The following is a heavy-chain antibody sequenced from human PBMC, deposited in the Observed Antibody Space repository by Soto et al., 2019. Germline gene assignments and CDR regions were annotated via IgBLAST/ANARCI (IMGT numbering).Heavy chain of an antibody. Sequence: QVQLVESGGGVVQPGRSLRLSCAASGFTFSSYGMHWVRQAPGKGLEWVAVISYDGSNKYYADSVKGRFTISRDNSKNTLYLQMNSLRAEETAVYYCATGRHIVVVPAIPFQHWGQGTLVTVSS. V-gene: IGHV3-30*03. CDR2: ISYDGSNK. J-gene: IGHJ1*01. CDR1: GFTFSSYG. D-gene: IGHD2-21*02. CDR3: ATGRHIVVVPAIPFQH.